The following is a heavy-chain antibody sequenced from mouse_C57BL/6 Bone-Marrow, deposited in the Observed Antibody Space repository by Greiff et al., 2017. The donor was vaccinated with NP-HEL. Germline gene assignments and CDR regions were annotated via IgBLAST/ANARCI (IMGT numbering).Heavy chain of an antibody. Sequence: VKLMESGAELARPGASVKLSCKASGYTFTSYGISWVKQRTGQGLEWIGEIYPRSGNTYYNEKFKGKATLTADKSSSTAYMELRSLTSEDSAVYFCARDYGSSFCVWGTGTTVTVSS. CDR2: IYPRSGNT. J-gene: IGHJ1*03. CDR3: ARDYGSSFCV. D-gene: IGHD1-1*01. V-gene: IGHV1-81*01. CDR1: GYTFTSYG.